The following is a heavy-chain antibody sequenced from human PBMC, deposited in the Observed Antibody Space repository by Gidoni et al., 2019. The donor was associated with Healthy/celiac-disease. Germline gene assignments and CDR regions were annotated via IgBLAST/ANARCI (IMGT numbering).Heavy chain of an antibody. J-gene: IGHJ5*02. V-gene: IGHV1-24*01. Sequence: QVQLVQSGAAVKKPGASVKVSCKVSGYTLPELSMHWVRQAPGKGLEWMGGFDPEDGETIYAQKFQGRVTMTEDTSTDTAYMELSSLRSEDTAVYYCATAPAPGRFGELSVIWSAWFDPWGQGTLVTVSS. CDR3: ATAPAPGRFGELSVIWSAWFDP. CDR1: GYTLPELS. D-gene: IGHD3-10*01. CDR2: FDPEDGET.